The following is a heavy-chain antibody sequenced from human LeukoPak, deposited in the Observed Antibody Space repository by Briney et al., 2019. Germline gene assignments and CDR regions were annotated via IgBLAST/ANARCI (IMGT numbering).Heavy chain of an antibody. CDR2: TYYRSKWHN. Sequence: SQTLSLTCAISGDSVSNKNTAWNWIRQSPSRGLEWLGRTYYRSKWHNTYAASVKSRITINPDTSKNQFSLQLNSVTPEDTAVYFCVRLAGGGIDYWGQGTLVTVSS. V-gene: IGHV6-1*01. CDR1: GDSVSNKNTA. D-gene: IGHD6-13*01. CDR3: VRLAGGGIDY. J-gene: IGHJ4*02.